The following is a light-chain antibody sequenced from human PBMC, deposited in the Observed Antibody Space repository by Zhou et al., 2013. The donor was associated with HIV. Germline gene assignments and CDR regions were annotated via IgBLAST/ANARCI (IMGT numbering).Light chain of an antibody. CDR2: KAS. CDR3: QHYHSYPWS. J-gene: IGKJ1*01. CDR1: ESVDNW. Sequence: DIQMTQSPFTLSASVGDRVTITCRASESVDNWLAWYQQKPGRAPKVVIYKASTLESGVPLRFSGSRSGTEFTLTINSLQPDDFATYYCQHYHSYPWSFGQGTTVELK. V-gene: IGKV1-5*03.